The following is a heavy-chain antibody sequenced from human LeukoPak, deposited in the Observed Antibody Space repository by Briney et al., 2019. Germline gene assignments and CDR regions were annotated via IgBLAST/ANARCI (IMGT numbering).Heavy chain of an antibody. V-gene: IGHV3-48*03. Sequence: GGSLRLSCAASGFTFSSYEMNWVRPAPGKGLEWVSYISSSGSTIYYADSVKGRFTISRDNAKNSLYLQMNSLRAEDTAVYYCARRSGYSGYDLEYYFDYWGQGTLVTVSS. D-gene: IGHD5-12*01. CDR2: ISSSGSTI. CDR3: ARRSGYSGYDLEYYFDY. CDR1: GFTFSSYE. J-gene: IGHJ4*02.